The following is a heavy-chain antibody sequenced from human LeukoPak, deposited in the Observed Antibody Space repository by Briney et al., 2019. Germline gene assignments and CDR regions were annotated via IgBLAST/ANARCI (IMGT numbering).Heavy chain of an antibody. V-gene: IGHV3-53*01. D-gene: IGHD1-1*01. CDR2: IYSGGST. CDR1: GFTVSSNY. J-gene: IGHJ3*02. CDR3: ASGEVLGAFDI. Sequence: GGSLRLSCAASGFTVSSNYMSWVRQAPGKGLEWVLVIYSGGSTYYADSVKGRFTISRDNSKNTLYLQMNSLRAEDTAVYYCASGEVLGAFDIWGQGTMVTVSS.